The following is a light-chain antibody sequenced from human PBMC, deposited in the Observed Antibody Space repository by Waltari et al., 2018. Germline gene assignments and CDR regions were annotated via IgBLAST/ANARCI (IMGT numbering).Light chain of an antibody. CDR1: TSDVGGYDL. J-gene: IGLJ1*01. V-gene: IGLV2-23*02. Sequence: QSALTQPASVSGTPGQSNTISCSGTTSDVGGYDLSPWYQQHPGEAPKLLICEVFKRPPDTSSRFSGAKSGSTASLTISGLQPEDEADYYCCSYAGRGTYVFGSGTKVTVL. CDR2: EVF. CDR3: CSYAGRGTYV.